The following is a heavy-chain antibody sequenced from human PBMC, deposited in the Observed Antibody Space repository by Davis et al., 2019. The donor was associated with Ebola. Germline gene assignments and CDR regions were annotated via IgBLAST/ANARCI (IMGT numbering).Heavy chain of an antibody. CDR2: INAGNGNT. CDR3: ASSVVVTAITDY. D-gene: IGHD2-21*02. Sequence: ASVKVSCKASGYTFTSYAMHWVRQAPGQRLEWMGWINAGNGNTKYSQKFQGRVTITRDTSASTAYMELSSLRSEDTAVYYCASSVVVTAITDYWGQGTLVTVSS. CDR1: GYTFTSYA. V-gene: IGHV1-3*01. J-gene: IGHJ4*02.